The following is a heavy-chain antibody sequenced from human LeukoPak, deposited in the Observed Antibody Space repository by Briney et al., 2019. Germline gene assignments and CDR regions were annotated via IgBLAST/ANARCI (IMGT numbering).Heavy chain of an antibody. J-gene: IGHJ4*02. Sequence: GGSLRLSCAASGFTFSSYAIHWVRQAPGKGLEWVSLISFDGSNKYYAESVKGRFAISRDNSKNTLYLQMNSLRPEDTAVYYCARGNGLSSGWYEFDFWGQGALVAVSS. CDR3: ARGNGLSSGWYEFDF. CDR1: GFTFSSYA. CDR2: ISFDGSNK. V-gene: IGHV3-30*09. D-gene: IGHD6-19*01.